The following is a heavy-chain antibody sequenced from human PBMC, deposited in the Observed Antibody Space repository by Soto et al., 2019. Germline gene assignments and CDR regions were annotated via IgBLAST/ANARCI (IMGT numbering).Heavy chain of an antibody. J-gene: IGHJ6*02. CDR1: GDSISSSVW. CDR3: VRDADETAIVPAPWLV. V-gene: IGHV4-4*02. CDR2: VFHTGNT. D-gene: IGHD2-21*02. Sequence: PSETLSLTCAVSGDSISSSVWWTWVRQPPGKGLEWIGEVFHTGNTNYNPSLKSRVTMSVDKSTNEFSLKVTSVTAADTAVYYCVRDADETAIVPAPWLVWGRGTMVTVSS.